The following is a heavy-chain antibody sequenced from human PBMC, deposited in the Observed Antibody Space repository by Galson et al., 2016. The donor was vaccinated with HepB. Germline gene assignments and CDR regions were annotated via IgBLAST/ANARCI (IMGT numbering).Heavy chain of an antibody. D-gene: IGHD2-8*01. V-gene: IGHV3-74*01. CDR3: ASGLVSGTKY. J-gene: IGHJ4*02. Sequence: LRLSCAASGFTFSGYWMHWVRQVPGKGLVWVSRIKRDGTAATYADSVRGRFTISRDNAKSTLYLQMNNLRVDDTALYYCASGLVSGTKYWGQGTLVTVSS. CDR2: IKRDGTAA. CDR1: GFTFSGYW.